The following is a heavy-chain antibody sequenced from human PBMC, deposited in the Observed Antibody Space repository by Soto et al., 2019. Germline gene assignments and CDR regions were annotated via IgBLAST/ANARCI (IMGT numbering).Heavy chain of an antibody. CDR1: GSPFRGYW. Sequence: EVQLVESGGALVHLGGSRRLSFQASGSPFRGYWMSWVRQAPGKGLEWVANIKQDGSEQFYVDSVKGRFTISRDNAKNSLYLQMNSLRAEDTAVYYCAREAVWGQGTTVTVSS. V-gene: IGHV3-7*05. J-gene: IGHJ6*02. CDR2: IKQDGSEQ. CDR3: AREAV.